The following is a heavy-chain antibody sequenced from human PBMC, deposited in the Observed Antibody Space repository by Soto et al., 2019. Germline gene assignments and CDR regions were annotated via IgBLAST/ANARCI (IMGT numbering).Heavy chain of an antibody. D-gene: IGHD2-15*01. Sequence: QVQLVQSGAEVRQPASSVKVSCKTSGGTFSSYAISWVRQAPGQGLEWMGGIVPIVDTSTYAQKFQGRVTISAHQSTSTVYMELSSLRSADTAVYYSVRGVAIPDYPDNWGQGTLVTVSS. J-gene: IGHJ4*02. CDR3: VRGVAIPDYPDN. CDR1: GGTFSSYA. V-gene: IGHV1-69*12. CDR2: IVPIVDTS.